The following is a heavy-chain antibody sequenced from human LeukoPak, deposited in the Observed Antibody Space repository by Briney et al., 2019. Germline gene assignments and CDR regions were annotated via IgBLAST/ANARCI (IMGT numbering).Heavy chain of an antibody. CDR1: GFTSSSYG. V-gene: IGHV3-30*02. Sequence: HPGGSLRLSCAASGFTSSSYGMHWVRQAPGKGLEWVAFIRYDGSNKYYADSVKGRFTISRDNSKNTLYLQMNSLRAEDTAVYYCAKETGAWNYYYMDVWGKGTTVTISS. CDR2: IRYDGSNK. J-gene: IGHJ6*03. CDR3: AKETGAWNYYYMDV. D-gene: IGHD1-26*01.